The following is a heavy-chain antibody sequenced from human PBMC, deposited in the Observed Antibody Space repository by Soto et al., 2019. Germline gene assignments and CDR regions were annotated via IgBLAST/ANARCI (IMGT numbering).Heavy chain of an antibody. Sequence: GGSLRLSCAASGFTFSNAWMNWVRQAPGKGLEWVGRIKSRTDGGTTDYSAPVKGRFTISRDDSKNTLYLQMNSLKTEDTAVYCCTTDSENNRYYYGSENYWGQRTLVTVSS. D-gene: IGHD3-10*01. CDR3: TTDSENNRYYYGSENY. CDR2: IKSRTDGGTT. CDR1: GFTFSNAW. J-gene: IGHJ4*02. V-gene: IGHV3-15*07.